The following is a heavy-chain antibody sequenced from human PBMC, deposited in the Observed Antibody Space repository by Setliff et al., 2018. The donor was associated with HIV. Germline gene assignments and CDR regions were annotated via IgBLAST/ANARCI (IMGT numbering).Heavy chain of an antibody. CDR3: AKDRTVVVITIFDY. CDR2: ISGSGGST. V-gene: IGHV3-23*01. D-gene: IGHD3-22*01. CDR1: GFTFSSYA. J-gene: IGHJ4*02. Sequence: GGSLRLSCAASGFTFSSYAMSCVRQAPGKGLEWVSAISGSGGSTYYADSVKGRFTISSDNSKITLYLQMNSLRAEDTAVYYCAKDRTVVVITIFDYWGQGTLLAVSS.